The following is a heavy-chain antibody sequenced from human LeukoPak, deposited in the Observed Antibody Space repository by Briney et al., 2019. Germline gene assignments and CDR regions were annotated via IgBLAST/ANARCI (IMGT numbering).Heavy chain of an antibody. D-gene: IGHD6-13*01. CDR1: GFTFTDYW. Sequence: GGSLRLSCEVSGFTFTDYWMNWVRQAPGKGPEWVASIRQDGSEKTYVDSVKGRFTISRDNTKNSLSLQLNGLRAEDSAVYYCARDGTAAGLYFDLWGQGTLVTVSS. CDR2: IRQDGSEK. V-gene: IGHV3-7*01. CDR3: ARDGTAAGLYFDL. J-gene: IGHJ4*01.